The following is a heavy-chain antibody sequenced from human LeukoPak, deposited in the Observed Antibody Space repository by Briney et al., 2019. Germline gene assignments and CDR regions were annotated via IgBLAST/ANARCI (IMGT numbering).Heavy chain of an antibody. J-gene: IGHJ4*02. CDR3: AEEIDSDYGGD. V-gene: IGHV3-23*01. CDR2: ISASGGNT. D-gene: IGHD5-12*01. Sequence: PGGSLRLSCAASGFTFSNAWMSWVRQAPGKGLEWVSAISASGGNTYYADSVKGRFTISRDNSKNTLYLQMNSLRAEDTAVYYCAEEIDSDYGGDWGQGTLVTVSS. CDR1: GFTFSNAW.